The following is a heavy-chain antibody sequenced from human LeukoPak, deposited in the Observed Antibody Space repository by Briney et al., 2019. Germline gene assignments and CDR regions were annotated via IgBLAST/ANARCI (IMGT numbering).Heavy chain of an antibody. CDR1: GGTFSSYA. D-gene: IGHD1-26*01. Sequence: ASVKVSCKASGGTFSSYAISWVRQAPGQGLEWMGGIIPIFGTANYAQNLQERLTITRDMSTNTAYMELSSLRSEDTAVYYCAAELYSGTYGRCCSFAFWGQGTPVTVSS. V-gene: IGHV1-69*05. CDR3: AAELYSGTYGRCCSFAF. CDR2: IIPIFGTA. J-gene: IGHJ4*02.